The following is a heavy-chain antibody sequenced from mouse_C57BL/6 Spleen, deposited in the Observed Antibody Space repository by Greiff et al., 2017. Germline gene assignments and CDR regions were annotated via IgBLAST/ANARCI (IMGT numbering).Heavy chain of an antibody. J-gene: IGHJ2*01. CDR2: INPYNGGT. V-gene: IGHV1-19*01. D-gene: IGHD3-1*01. Sequence: VQLQQSGPVLVKPGASVKMSCKASGYTFTDYYMNWVKQSHGKSLEWIGVINPYNGGTSYNQKFKGKATLPVDKSSSTAYMELTSLASEDSAVYYSARRATNYFDYWGQGTTLTVSS. CDR1: GYTFTDYY. CDR3: ARRATNYFDY.